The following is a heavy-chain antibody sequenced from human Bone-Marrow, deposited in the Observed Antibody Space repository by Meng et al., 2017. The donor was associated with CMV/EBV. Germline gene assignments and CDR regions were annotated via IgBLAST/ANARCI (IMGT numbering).Heavy chain of an antibody. CDR1: GFTFSSYA. CDR3: AKIRWGSSSSRLFDY. CDR2: ISYDGSNK. V-gene: IGHV3-30-3*02. J-gene: IGHJ4*02. Sequence: GESLKISCAASGFTFSSYAMHWVRQAPGKGLEWVAVISYDGSNKYYADSVKGRFTISRDNSKNTLYLQMNSLRAEDTAVYYCAKIRWGSSSSRLFDYWGQGTLVTVSS. D-gene: IGHD6-6*01.